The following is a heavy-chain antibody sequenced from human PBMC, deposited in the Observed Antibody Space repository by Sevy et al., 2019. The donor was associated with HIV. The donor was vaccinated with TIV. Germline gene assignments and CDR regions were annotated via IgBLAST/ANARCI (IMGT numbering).Heavy chain of an antibody. D-gene: IGHD3-3*01. CDR1: GGSISSYY. Sequence: SETLSLTCTVSGGSISSYYWGWIRQPAGKGLEWIGRIYTSGSTNYNPSLKSRVTMSVDTSKNQFSLKLSSVTAADTAVYYCARVNGYDFCRGYSKEGKNWFDPWGQGTLVTVSS. CDR2: IYTSGST. V-gene: IGHV4-4*07. CDR3: ARVNGYDFCRGYSKEGKNWFDP. J-gene: IGHJ5*02.